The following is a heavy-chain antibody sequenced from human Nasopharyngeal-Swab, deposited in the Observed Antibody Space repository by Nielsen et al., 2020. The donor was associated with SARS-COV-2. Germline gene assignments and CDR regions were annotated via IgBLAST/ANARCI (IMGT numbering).Heavy chain of an antibody. V-gene: IGHV3-30*18. CDR3: AKELGPYGDYVFHAFDI. CDR2: ISYDGSNK. D-gene: IGHD4-17*01. CDR1: GFTFGSYG. J-gene: IGHJ3*02. Sequence: GESLKISCAASGFTFGSYGMHWVRQAPGKGLEWVAVISYDGSNKYYADSVKGRFTISRDNSKNTLYLQMNSLRAEDTAVYYCAKELGPYGDYVFHAFDIWGQGTMVTVSS.